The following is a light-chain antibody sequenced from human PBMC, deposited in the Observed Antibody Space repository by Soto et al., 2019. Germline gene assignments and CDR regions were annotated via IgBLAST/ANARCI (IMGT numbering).Light chain of an antibody. CDR3: QQYNNWPPLT. J-gene: IGKJ4*01. CDR2: AAS. CDR1: QSVSTN. Sequence: ETVMTQSPATLYVSPGERATLSCRASQSVSTNLAWYQQKPGQTPRLLIYAASTRATGIPARFSGSGSGTEFTLTISSLQSEDFAIFYCQQYNNWPPLTVGGGTRVESK. V-gene: IGKV3D-15*01.